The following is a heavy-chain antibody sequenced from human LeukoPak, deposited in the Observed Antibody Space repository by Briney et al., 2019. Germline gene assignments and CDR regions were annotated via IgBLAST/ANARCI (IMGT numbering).Heavy chain of an antibody. CDR2: INPNSGGT. D-gene: IGHD3-10*01. Sequence: ASVKVSCKASGYTLTGYYMHWVRQAPGQGLEWMGWINPNSGGTNYAQSFQGRVTMTRDTSISTDYMELSRLRSDDTSVYYCARGESLGYFDYWGQGTLVTVSS. CDR3: ARGESLGYFDY. J-gene: IGHJ4*02. CDR1: GYTLTGYY. V-gene: IGHV1-2*02.